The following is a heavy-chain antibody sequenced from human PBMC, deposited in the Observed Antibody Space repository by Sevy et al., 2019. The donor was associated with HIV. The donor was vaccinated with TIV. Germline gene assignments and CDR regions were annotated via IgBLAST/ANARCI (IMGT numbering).Heavy chain of an antibody. CDR3: VRDDRDGYFEY. CDR1: GYTFTGYY. Sequence: ASVKVSCKASGYTFTGYYMHWVRQAPGQGLQWMGWINPDSGGRNYAPMFQGRVTLTRDTSISTAYMELSRLKSDDTAVYYCVRDDRDGYFEYWGQGTLVTVSS. CDR2: INPDSGGR. V-gene: IGHV1-2*02. J-gene: IGHJ4*02.